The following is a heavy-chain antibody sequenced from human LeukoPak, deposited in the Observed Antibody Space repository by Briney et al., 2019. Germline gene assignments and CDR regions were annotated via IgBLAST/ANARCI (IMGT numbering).Heavy chain of an antibody. V-gene: IGHV3-21*01. J-gene: IGHJ3*02. CDR1: GFTFSSYS. D-gene: IGHD3-10*01. Sequence: GGSLRHSFAASGFTFSSYSMNWVRQAPGRGREGVSPISSSSSYLYYPDSVKGRFTISRDNAKNSLYLQMNSLRAEDTAVYYCARDNARSITMVRAYAFDIWGQGTMVTVSS. CDR2: ISSSSSYL. CDR3: ARDNARSITMVRAYAFDI.